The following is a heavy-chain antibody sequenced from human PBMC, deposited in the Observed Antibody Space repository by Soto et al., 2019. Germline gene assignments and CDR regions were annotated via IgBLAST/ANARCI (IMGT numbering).Heavy chain of an antibody. CDR2: ISSSSSYI. J-gene: IGHJ3*02. V-gene: IGHV3-21*01. CDR3: ARELRSYIWGSYVPHRHPPSDAFDI. CDR1: GFTFSSYS. D-gene: IGHD3-16*01. Sequence: GESLKISCAASGFTFSSYSMNWVRQAPGKGLEWVSSISSSSSYIYYADSVKGRFTISRDNAKNSLYLQMNSLRAEDTAVYYCARELRSYIWGSYVPHRHPPSDAFDIWGQGTMVTVSS.